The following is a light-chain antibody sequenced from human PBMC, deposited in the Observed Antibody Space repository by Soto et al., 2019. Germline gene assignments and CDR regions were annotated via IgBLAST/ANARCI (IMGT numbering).Light chain of an antibody. CDR1: KLGDKY. CDR2: QDS. CDR3: QAWDSVHVV. Sequence: SYELTQPPSVYVSPGQTASITCTGDKLGDKYACWYQQKPGQSPVLVIYQDSKRPSGIPERFSGSNSGNTAPLTISGTQAMDEADYYCQAWDSVHVVFGGGTKLTVL. J-gene: IGLJ2*01. V-gene: IGLV3-1*01.